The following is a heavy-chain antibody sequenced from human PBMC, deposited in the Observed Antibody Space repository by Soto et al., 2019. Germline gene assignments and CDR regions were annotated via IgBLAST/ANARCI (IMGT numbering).Heavy chain of an antibody. J-gene: IGHJ6*02. D-gene: IGHD3-10*01. V-gene: IGHV1-2*04. CDR3: ARDLGYYGSGSYGQIYYYYGMDV. CDR2: INPNSGGT. CDR1: GYTFTGYY. Sequence: GASLKVSCKASGYTFTGYYMHWVRQAPGQGLEWMGWINPNSGGTNYAQKFQGWVTMTRDTSISTAYMELSRLRSDDTAVYYCARDLGYYGSGSYGQIYYYYGMDVWGQGTTVTVSS.